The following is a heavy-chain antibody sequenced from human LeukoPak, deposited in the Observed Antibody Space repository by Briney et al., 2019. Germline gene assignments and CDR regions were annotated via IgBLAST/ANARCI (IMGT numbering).Heavy chain of an antibody. CDR3: ICLTDPFDY. J-gene: IGHJ4*02. Sequence: PGGSLRLSCAASGFTFSSYSMNWVRQAPGKGLEWVSYISSSSSTIYYADSVKGRFTISRDNAKNSLYLQMNSLRTEDTAVYYCICLTDPFDYWGQGSLVTVSS. CDR1: GFTFSSYS. V-gene: IGHV3-48*04. CDR2: ISSSSSTI.